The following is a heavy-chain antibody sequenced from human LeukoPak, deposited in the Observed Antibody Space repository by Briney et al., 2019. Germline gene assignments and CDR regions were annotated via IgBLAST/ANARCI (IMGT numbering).Heavy chain of an antibody. CDR1: GFTFSSYG. V-gene: IGHV3-33*01. J-gene: IGHJ4*02. D-gene: IGHD3-22*01. CDR3: ARVPGHYYDSSGSYYFDY. CDR2: IWYDGSNK. Sequence: GGSLRLSRAASGFTFSSYGMHWVRQAPGKGLEWVAVIWYDGSNKYYADSVKGRFTISRDNSKNTLYLQMNSLRAEDTAVYYCARVPGHYYDSSGSYYFDYWGQGTLVTVSS.